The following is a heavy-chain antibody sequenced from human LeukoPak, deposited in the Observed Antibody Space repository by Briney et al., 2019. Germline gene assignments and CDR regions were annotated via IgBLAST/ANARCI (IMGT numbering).Heavy chain of an antibody. CDR1: GYALTDLS. CDR3: ARGGYSSGWFVQLQYYFDY. V-gene: IGHV1-24*01. D-gene: IGHD6-19*01. J-gene: IGHJ4*02. Sequence: ASVKVSCKVSGYALTDLSMHWVRQTPGKGLEWMGGIDPEDGEITYAQKFQGRVTMTEDTSTDTAYMELSSLTSEDTAVYYCARGGYSSGWFVQLQYYFDYWGQGTLVTVSS. CDR2: IDPEDGEI.